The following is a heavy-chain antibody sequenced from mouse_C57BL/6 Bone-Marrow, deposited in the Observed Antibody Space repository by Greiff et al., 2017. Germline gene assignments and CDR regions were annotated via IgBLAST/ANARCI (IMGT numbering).Heavy chain of an antibody. CDR2: INPSSGYT. CDR3: ARISITTVADWYFDV. V-gene: IGHV1-4*01. J-gene: IGHJ1*03. D-gene: IGHD1-1*01. Sequence: VPLQQSGAELARPGASVKMSCKASGYTFTSYTMHWVKQRPGQGLEWIGYINPSSGYTTYNQKFKDKATLTADKSSSTAYMQLSSLTSEDSAVYYCARISITTVADWYFDVWGTGTTVTVSS. CDR1: GYTFTSYT.